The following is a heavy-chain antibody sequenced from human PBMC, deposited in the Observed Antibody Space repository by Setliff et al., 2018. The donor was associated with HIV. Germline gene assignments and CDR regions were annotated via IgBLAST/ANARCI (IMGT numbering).Heavy chain of an antibody. J-gene: IGHJ4*02. CDR1: GGSISGSSYY. Sequence: SETLSLTCTVSGGSISGSSYYWGWIRQSPEKRLEWIGSIFHAGSTYYNPSLKSRVTISLDTSKNQLSLRLTFMTAADTAVYYCARSQPDTIFGVVIFDYWGQGKMVTVSS. V-gene: IGHV4-39*01. CDR3: ARSQPDTIFGVVIFDY. D-gene: IGHD3-3*01. CDR2: IFHAGST.